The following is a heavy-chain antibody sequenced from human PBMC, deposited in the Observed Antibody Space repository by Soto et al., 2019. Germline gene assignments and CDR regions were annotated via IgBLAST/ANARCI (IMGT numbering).Heavy chain of an antibody. CDR3: AKTAEAVAGTVYGY. V-gene: IGHV3-23*01. D-gene: IGHD6-19*01. Sequence: PGGSLRLSCAASGFTFSSYAMSWVRQAPGKGLEWVSAIGGSGSRTYYADSVKGRFTISRDNSKNTLYLQMNSLRAEDTAVYFCAKTAEAVAGTVYGYWGQGTLVTVSS. CDR1: GFTFSSYA. J-gene: IGHJ4*02. CDR2: IGGSGSRT.